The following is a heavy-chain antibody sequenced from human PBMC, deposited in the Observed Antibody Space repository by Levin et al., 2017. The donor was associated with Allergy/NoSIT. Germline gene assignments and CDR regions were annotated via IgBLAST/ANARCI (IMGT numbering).Heavy chain of an antibody. CDR1: EFIFNGYA. CDR2: ISFDGNNK. CDR3: TGDDKAFTNFDY. Sequence: GGSLRLSCAASEFIFNGYAMHWVRQPPGKGLEWVAVISFDGNNKFYADSVEGRFTVSRDNSKNTLFLQMNNLRVEDTALYYCTGDDKAFTNFDYWGQGTLVTVSS. J-gene: IGHJ4*02. D-gene: IGHD3-3*02. V-gene: IGHV3-30-3*01.